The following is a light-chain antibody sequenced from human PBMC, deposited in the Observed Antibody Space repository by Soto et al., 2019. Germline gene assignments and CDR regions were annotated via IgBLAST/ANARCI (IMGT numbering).Light chain of an antibody. V-gene: IGKV3-20*01. CDR3: QQYNNWPPIT. CDR1: QSVSSSY. CDR2: GAS. J-gene: IGKJ5*01. Sequence: IVLTQSPDTLSLSPGERVTLSCRAIQSVSSSYFAWYQQKPGQAPSLLIYGASSRATGLPDRFSGSGSGTEFTLTISSLQSEDFAVYYCQQYNNWPPITFGQGTRLEIK.